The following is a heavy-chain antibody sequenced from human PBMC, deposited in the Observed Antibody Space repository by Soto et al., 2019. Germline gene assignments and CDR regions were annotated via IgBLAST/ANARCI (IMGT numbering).Heavy chain of an antibody. D-gene: IGHD3-3*01. CDR2: INHSEST. V-gene: IGHV4-34*01. Sequence: SETLSLTCAVYGGSFSGYYWSWIRQPPGKGLEWIGEINHSESTNYKASLKSRVTISPDTPKNQFSLKLKSVTAADTAVYYCARRDFWSGYYNYWGRGTLVTVSS. CDR1: GGSFSGYY. CDR3: ARRDFWSGYYNY. J-gene: IGHJ4*02.